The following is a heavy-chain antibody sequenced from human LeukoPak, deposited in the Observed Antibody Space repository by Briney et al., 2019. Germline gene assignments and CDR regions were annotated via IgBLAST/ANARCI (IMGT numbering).Heavy chain of an antibody. CDR2: IHSSGYT. CDR1: GCSISGYY. CDR3: AKRQGPESGSYDWFDP. V-gene: IGHV4-4*09. Sequence: PSETLCLTCTASGCSISGYYWSWIRQPPGQGLEWIAYIHSSGYTNYNPSLKSRVPISVDTSRNQLSLKVTSVTAADTAVYYCAKRQGPESGSYDWFDPWGQGTLVAVSS. J-gene: IGHJ5*02. D-gene: IGHD1-26*01.